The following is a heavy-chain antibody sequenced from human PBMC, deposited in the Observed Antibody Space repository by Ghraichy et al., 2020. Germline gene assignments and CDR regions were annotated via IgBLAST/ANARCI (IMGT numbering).Heavy chain of an antibody. Sequence: SETLSLTCTVSGGSISSGDYYWSWIRQPPGKGLEWIGYIYYSGSTYYNPSLKSRVTISVDTSKNQFSLKLSSVTAADTAVYYCARDLVFPWTRDSSSGGLFYYYYGMDVWGQGTTVTVSS. CDR2: IYYSGST. J-gene: IGHJ6*02. D-gene: IGHD6-13*01. V-gene: IGHV4-30-4*01. CDR3: ARDLVFPWTRDSSSGGLFYYYYGMDV. CDR1: GGSISSGDYY.